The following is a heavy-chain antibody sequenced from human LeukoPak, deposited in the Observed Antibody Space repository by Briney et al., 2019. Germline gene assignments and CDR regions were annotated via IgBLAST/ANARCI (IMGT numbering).Heavy chain of an antibody. CDR3: ARMRWLQPSIDY. Sequence: GGSLRLSCTASGFTFSSYWMNWVRQAPGKGLEWVANIKQDGSEKYYVDSVKGRFTISRDNAKNSLYLQMNSLRAEDTAVYYCARMRWLQPSIDYWGQGTLVTVSS. D-gene: IGHD5-24*01. V-gene: IGHV3-7*03. CDR2: IKQDGSEK. J-gene: IGHJ4*02. CDR1: GFTFSSYW.